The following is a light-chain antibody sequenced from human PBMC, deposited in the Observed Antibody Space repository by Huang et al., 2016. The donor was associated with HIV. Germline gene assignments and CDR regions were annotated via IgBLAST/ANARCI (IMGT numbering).Light chain of an antibody. CDR3: QQYNNWPPWT. CDR2: GAS. CDR1: QSVSTK. Sequence: EIVMTQSPATLSVSPGERATLSCRASQSVSTKLAWYRQKPGQAPRLLIYGASTRATGGPARFSGSGSGTEFTLTISSLQSEDFGVYYCQQYNNWPPWTFGQGTKVEIK. J-gene: IGKJ1*01. V-gene: IGKV3-15*01.